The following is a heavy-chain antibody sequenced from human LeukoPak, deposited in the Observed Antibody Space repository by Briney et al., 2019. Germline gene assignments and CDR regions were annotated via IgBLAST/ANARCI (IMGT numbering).Heavy chain of an antibody. CDR2: INAGNGNT. CDR1: GYTFTSYA. CDR3: ARGGRGYCSSTSYYGNWFDP. D-gene: IGHD2-2*01. J-gene: IGHJ5*02. V-gene: IGHV1-3*01. Sequence: ASVKVSCKASGYTFTSYAMHWVRQAPGQRLEWMGWINAGNGNTKYSQKFQGRVTITRDTSASTAYMELSSLRSEDTAVYYCARGGRGYCSSTSYYGNWFDPWGQGTLVTVSS.